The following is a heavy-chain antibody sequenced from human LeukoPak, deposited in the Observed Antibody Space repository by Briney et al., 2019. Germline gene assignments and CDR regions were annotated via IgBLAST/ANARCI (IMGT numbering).Heavy chain of an antibody. CDR2: IYYSGST. J-gene: IGHJ1*01. V-gene: IGHV4-30-4*08. D-gene: IGHD3-22*01. CDR1: GGSISSGGYY. Sequence: SQTLSLTCTVSGGSISSGGYYWSWIRQHPGKGLEWIGYIYYSGSTYYNPSLKSRVTISVDTSKNQFSLKLSSVTAADTAVYYCASRLDYYDSSGPSYFQHWGQGTLVTVCS. CDR3: ASRLDYYDSSGPSYFQH.